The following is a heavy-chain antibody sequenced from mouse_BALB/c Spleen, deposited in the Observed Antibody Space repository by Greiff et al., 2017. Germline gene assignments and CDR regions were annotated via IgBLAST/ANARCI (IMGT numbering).Heavy chain of an antibody. V-gene: IGHV2-9*02. J-gene: IGHJ3*01. CDR3: AREDYDYEGSAY. CDR2: IWAGGST. Sequence: VKLMESGPGLVAPSQSLSITCTVSGFSLTSYGVHWVRQPPGKGLEWLGVIWAGGSTNYNSALMSRLSISKDNSKSQVFLKMNSLQTDDTAMYYCAREDYDYEGSAYWGQGTLVTVSA. CDR1: GFSLTSYG. D-gene: IGHD2-4*01.